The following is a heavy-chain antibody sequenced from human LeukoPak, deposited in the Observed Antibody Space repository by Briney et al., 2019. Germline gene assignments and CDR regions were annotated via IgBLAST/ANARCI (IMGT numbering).Heavy chain of an antibody. J-gene: IGHJ4*02. CDR1: GLTFRNYA. CDR3: VKSNNLGGDY. V-gene: IGHV3-23*01. D-gene: IGHD1/OR15-1a*01. Sequence: GGSLRLSCAASGLTFRNYAMNWVRQAPGKGLEWVSSISGSGGGTFYADSVKGRFTISRDNSKRTVYLQMQSLRVEDTAVYYCVKSNNLGGDYWGQGTLVTVSS. CDR2: ISGSGGGT.